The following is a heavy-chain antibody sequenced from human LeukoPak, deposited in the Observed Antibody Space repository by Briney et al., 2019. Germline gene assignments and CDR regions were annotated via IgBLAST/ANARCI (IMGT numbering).Heavy chain of an antibody. Sequence: GGSLRLSCAASGFDFRTYEMNWVRQAPGKGLEWVSYISPSGSEVKYADSVKGRFSISRDNAMNSLCLQMNSLRAEDTAVYYCTRDEVGATTEFDSWGQGILVTVSS. CDR2: ISPSGSEV. V-gene: IGHV3-48*03. CDR3: TRDEVGATTEFDS. CDR1: GFDFRTYE. D-gene: IGHD1-26*01. J-gene: IGHJ4*02.